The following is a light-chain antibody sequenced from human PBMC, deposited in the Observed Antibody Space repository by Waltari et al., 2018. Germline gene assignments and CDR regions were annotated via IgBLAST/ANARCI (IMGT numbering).Light chain of an antibody. V-gene: IGLV2-14*03. CDR1: SSHVGGYHF. J-gene: IGLJ2*01. CDR3: TSYTDSRIFDVV. CDR2: NVI. Sequence: QSALTQPPSVSGSPGQSITISCTGTSSHVGGYHFVPWYQQHPGKVPKLMIYNVINRPSGVAIRFSGSKSGNTASLTSSGLQAEDEADYYCTSYTDSRIFDVVFGGGTRLTVL.